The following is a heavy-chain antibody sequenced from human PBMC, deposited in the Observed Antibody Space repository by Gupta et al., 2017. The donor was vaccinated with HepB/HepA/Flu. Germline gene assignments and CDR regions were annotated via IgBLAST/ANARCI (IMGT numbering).Heavy chain of an antibody. Sequence: QVQLVQSGAEVKKPGASVKVSCKASGSTFSSYDINWVRQATGQGLEWLGWMNPDSGNTGYAQMFQGRVTLTRDTSISTAYMELSSLTSEDTATYYCTRNVPHTGDFENWGQGTLVTVSS. J-gene: IGHJ4*02. D-gene: IGHD3-10*02. V-gene: IGHV1-8*01. CDR2: MNPDSGNT. CDR3: TRNVPHTGDFEN. CDR1: GSTFSSYD.